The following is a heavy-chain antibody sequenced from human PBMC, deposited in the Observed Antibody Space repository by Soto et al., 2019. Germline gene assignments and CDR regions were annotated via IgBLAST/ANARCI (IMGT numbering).Heavy chain of an antibody. J-gene: IGHJ4*02. D-gene: IGHD2-2*01. CDR2: TYYRSKWYN. Sequence: SQTLSLTCAISGDSVSSNSAAWNWIRQSPSRGLEWLGRTYYRSKWYNEYAVSVKSRITIKPDTSKNQFSLKLSSVTAADTAVYYCARAPYQLLLSFDYWGQGTLVTVSS. CDR1: GDSVSSNSAA. CDR3: ARAPYQLLLSFDY. V-gene: IGHV6-1*01.